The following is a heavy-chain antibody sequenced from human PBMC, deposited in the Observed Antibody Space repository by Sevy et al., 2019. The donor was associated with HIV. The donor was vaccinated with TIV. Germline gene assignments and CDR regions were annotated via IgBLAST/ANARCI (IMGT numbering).Heavy chain of an antibody. D-gene: IGHD3-16*01. J-gene: IGHJ4*02. CDR1: GLTFSTYG. CDR2: ISYDGNIQ. V-gene: IGHV3-30*03. CDR3: AIDPRDGGDY. Sequence: GGSLRLSCAASGLTFSTYGMHWVRQAPGKGLEWVAVISYDGNIQYYADSVKGRFTVSRDNARSSLFLQMNSLRDEDTAVYYCAIDPRDGGDYWGQGTLVTVSS.